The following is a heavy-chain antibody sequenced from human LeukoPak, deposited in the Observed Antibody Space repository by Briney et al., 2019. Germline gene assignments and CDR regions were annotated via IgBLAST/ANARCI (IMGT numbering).Heavy chain of an antibody. CDR2: IYHSGST. CDR3: ARHVAVAGMGRGVFDY. Sequence: PSETLSLTCTVSGGSISSGGYYWSWIRQPPGKGLEWIGYIYHSGSTYYNPSLKSRVTISVDTSKNQFSLKLSSVTAADTAVYYCARHVAVAGMGRGVFDYWGQGTLVTVSS. D-gene: IGHD6-19*01. J-gene: IGHJ4*02. V-gene: IGHV4-30-2*01. CDR1: GGSISSGGYY.